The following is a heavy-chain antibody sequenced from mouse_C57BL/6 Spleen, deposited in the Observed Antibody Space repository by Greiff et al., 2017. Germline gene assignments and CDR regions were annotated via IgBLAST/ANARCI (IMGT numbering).Heavy chain of an antibody. V-gene: IGHV1-18*01. CDR3: ARSDYGRSYGY. D-gene: IGHD1-1*01. J-gene: IGHJ2*01. CDR2: INPNNGGT. CDR1: GYTFTDYN. Sequence: EVMLVESGPELVKPGASVKIPCKASGYTFTDYNMDWVKQSHGKSLEWIGDINPNNGGTIYNQKFKGKATLTVDKSSSTAYMELRSLTSEDTAVYYCARSDYGRSYGYWGQGTTRTVSS.